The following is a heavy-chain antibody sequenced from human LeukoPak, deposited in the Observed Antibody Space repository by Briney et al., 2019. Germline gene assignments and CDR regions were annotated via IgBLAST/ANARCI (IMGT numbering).Heavy chain of an antibody. V-gene: IGHV3-74*01. J-gene: IGHJ4*02. Sequence: GGSLRLSCAASGFTFSSYAMSWVRQAPGKGREWVSHISHDGIISYADSVKGRFTISRDNAKNTLTLQMNSLRVEDTAVYFCARDWVYKIDYWGRGTLVTVSS. CDR3: ARDWVYKIDY. D-gene: IGHD5-24*01. CDR1: GFTFSSYA. CDR2: ISHDGII.